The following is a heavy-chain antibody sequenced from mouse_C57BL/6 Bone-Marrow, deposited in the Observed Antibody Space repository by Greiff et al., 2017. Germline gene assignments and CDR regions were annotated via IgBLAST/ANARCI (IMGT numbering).Heavy chain of an antibody. D-gene: IGHD3-2*02. CDR1: GFSLTSYG. J-gene: IGHJ2*01. CDR3: ARIDSSGSVDY. V-gene: IGHV2-6*03. Sequence: VKLVESGPGLVAPSQSLSISCTVSGFSLTSYGVHWVRQPPGKGLEWLVVIWSDGSTTYNSALNSRLSSSKDNSKSQVFLKMNRLQTDDTAMYYCARIDSSGSVDYWGQGTTLTVSS. CDR2: IWSDGST.